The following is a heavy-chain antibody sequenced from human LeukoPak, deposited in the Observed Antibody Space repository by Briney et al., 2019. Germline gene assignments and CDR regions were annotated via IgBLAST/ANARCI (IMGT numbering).Heavy chain of an antibody. V-gene: IGHV1-8*01. J-gene: IGHJ3*02. CDR3: ARQYYYDSSGYYQANDAFDI. D-gene: IGHD3-22*01. Sequence: ASVKLSCKASGYTFTSYDINWVRQAAGQGLEWMGWMNPNSGNTGYAQKFQGRVTMTRNTSISTAYMELSSLRSEDTAVYYCARQYYYDSSGYYQANDAFDIWGQGTMVTVS. CDR2: MNPNSGNT. CDR1: GYTFTSYD.